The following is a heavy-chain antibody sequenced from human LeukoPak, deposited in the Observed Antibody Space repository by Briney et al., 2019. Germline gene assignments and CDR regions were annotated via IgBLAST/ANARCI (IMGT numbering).Heavy chain of an antibody. D-gene: IGHD1-26*01. CDR3: AGEGAGAYDAFDI. CDR1: GFTFSTSG. V-gene: IGHV3-30*03. J-gene: IGHJ3*02. CDR2: DGRKT. Sequence: PGGSLRLSCAASGFTFSTSGLHWVRQAPGKGLEWLAHDGRKTFYADSVKGRFTISRDKSKNTLYLQMDSLRPEDTAVYYCAGEGAGAYDAFDIWGQGTMVTVSS.